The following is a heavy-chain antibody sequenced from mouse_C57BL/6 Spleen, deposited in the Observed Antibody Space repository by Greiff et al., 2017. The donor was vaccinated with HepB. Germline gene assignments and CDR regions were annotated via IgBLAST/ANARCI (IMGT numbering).Heavy chain of an antibody. CDR1: GYSITSGYY. CDR3: ARTPSSNYFDY. Sequence: EVKLVESGPGLVKPSQSLSLTCSVTGYSITSGYYWNWIRQFPGNKLEWMGYISYDGSNNYNPSLKNRISITRDTSKNQFFLKLNSVTTEDTATYYCARTPSSNYFDYWGQGTTLTVSS. J-gene: IGHJ2*01. CDR2: ISYDGSN. D-gene: IGHD2-10*02. V-gene: IGHV3-6*01.